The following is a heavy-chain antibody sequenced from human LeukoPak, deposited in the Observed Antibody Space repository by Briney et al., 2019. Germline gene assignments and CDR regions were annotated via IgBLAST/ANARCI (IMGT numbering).Heavy chain of an antibody. CDR1: GFTFSSYA. Sequence: PGGSLRLSCAASGFTFSSYAMSWVRQAPGKGLEWVSAINGSGGSTYYADSVKGRFTISRDNSKNTLYLQMNSLRAEDTAVYYCAKDLRAVAGRARHHYWGQGTLVTVSS. J-gene: IGHJ4*02. CDR2: INGSGGST. V-gene: IGHV3-23*01. CDR3: AKDLRAVAGRARHHY. D-gene: IGHD6-19*01.